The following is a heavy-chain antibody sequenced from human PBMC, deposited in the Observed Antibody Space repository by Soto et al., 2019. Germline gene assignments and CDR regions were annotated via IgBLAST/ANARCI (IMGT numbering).Heavy chain of an antibody. D-gene: IGHD6-13*01. V-gene: IGHV3-73*01. CDR3: TSRDIGAAGTHFDY. CDR2: IRSKANSYAT. CDR1: GFTFSGSP. J-gene: IGHJ4*02. Sequence: PVGYLRLSCAAYGFTFSGSPMHWVRQASGKGLEWVGRIRSKANSYATAYAASVKGRFFMSRDDSKNTAYLQMNNLKTEDTAVYYCTSRDIGAAGTHFDYWGLGTLGTVSS.